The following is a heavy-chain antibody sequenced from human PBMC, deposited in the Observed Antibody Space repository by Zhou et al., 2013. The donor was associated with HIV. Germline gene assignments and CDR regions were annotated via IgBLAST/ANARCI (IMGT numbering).Heavy chain of an antibody. V-gene: IGHV1-8*02. CDR2: INPNGGTT. CDR3: ARESNSSGRGRSMDH. CDR1: GSTFSTYG. J-gene: IGHJ4*01. Sequence: QVQLVQSGAEVKRPGSSVKVSCKASGSTFSTYGITWVRQAPGQGLELMGTINPNGGTTASIEKFKARVVMTRNTVTNTFYLFLDNLTPDDTAVYFCARESNSSGRGRSMDHWGRGTRVIVSS. D-gene: IGHD3-10*01.